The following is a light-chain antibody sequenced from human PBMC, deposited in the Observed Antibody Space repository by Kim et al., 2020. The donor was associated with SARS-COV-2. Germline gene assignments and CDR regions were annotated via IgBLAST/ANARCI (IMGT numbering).Light chain of an antibody. Sequence: ASVGDRVTITCRARQDIRNDLGWYQQNPGRAPKRLSYGASSLQSGVPSRFSGSGSGTEFTLTISSLQPEDFATYFCLQHNTYPITFGQGTRLEIK. CDR1: QDIRND. V-gene: IGKV1-17*01. CDR3: LQHNTYPIT. CDR2: GAS. J-gene: IGKJ5*01.